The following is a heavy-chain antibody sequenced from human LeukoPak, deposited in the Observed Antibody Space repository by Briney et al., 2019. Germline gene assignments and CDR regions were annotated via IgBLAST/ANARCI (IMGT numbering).Heavy chain of an antibody. V-gene: IGHV3-11*06. CDR3: ARVSSSSTNYFDS. CDR1: GFSLSDSY. D-gene: IGHD6-19*01. CDR2: ISSGSTYT. J-gene: IGHJ4*02. Sequence: GRSLRLSCAASGFSLSDSYMTWIRLDPWKRLEWVSYISSGSTYTNYGDAVKGRFIISRNNAKNSLYLQMNSLRAEDTAVYYCARVSSSSTNYFDSWGQGTLVTVSS.